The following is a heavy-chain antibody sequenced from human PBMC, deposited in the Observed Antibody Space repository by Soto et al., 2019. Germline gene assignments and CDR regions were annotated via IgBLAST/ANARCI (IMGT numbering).Heavy chain of an antibody. CDR1: GFSFSRYG. J-gene: IGHJ4*02. CDR3: AKETIQVGGPNYFDY. D-gene: IGHD1-1*01. CDR2: ISWDGLAQ. V-gene: IGHV3-30*18. Sequence: VQLVESGGGVVQPGRSLRILCEASGFSFSRYGMHWVRQAPGMGLEWVAVISWDGLAQYYADSVKGRFTISRDNSQSTLYLQMNSLRTEDTAIYYCAKETIQVGGPNYFDYWGQLALVTVSS.